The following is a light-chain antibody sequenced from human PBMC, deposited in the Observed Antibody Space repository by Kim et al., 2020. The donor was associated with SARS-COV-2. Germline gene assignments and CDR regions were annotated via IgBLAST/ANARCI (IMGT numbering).Light chain of an antibody. J-gene: IGLJ2*01. CDR2: LNSDGSQ. CDR3: QTWGTGIRV. V-gene: IGLV4-69*01. CDR1: SGNSSYA. Sequence: ASVKVTCTLSSGNSSYAIAWHQQQQEKGPRYLMKLNSDGSQSKGDGIPDRFSGSSSGAERYLTISSLQSEDEADYYCQTWGTGIRVFGGGTQLTVL.